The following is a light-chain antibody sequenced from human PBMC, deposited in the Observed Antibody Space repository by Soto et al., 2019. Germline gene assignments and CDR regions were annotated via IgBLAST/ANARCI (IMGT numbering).Light chain of an antibody. Sequence: EIVLTQSPATLSGSVVDSATLSFRAGQSVSLSLAWYQMRPGQPPRLLIYGASNRATGIPDRFSGSGSGTDFTLTISRLEPEDFAVYYCQQYGSSGTFGQGTKVDIK. J-gene: IGKJ1*01. CDR2: GAS. V-gene: IGKV3-20*01. CDR1: QSVSLS. CDR3: QQYGSSGT.